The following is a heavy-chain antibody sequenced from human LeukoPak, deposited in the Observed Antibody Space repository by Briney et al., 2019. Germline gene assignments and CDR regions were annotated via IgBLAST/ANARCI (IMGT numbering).Heavy chain of an antibody. CDR1: GFSFRDSS. Sequence: PGGSLRLSCAASGFSFRDSSMSWVRQAPGKGLEWVANIKQDGSETYYVASVKGRFTISRDNAKNSLYLQMNSLRAEDTAVYYCARDSVSCRGCAFDIWGQGTIITVSS. CDR3: ARDSVSCRGCAFDI. J-gene: IGHJ3*02. V-gene: IGHV3-7*01. CDR2: IKQDGSET. D-gene: IGHD2-2*01.